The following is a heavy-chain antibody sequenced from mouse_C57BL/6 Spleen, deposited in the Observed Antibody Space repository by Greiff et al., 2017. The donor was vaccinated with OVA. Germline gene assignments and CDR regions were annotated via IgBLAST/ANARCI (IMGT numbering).Heavy chain of an antibody. CDR3: ARFITSFAY. CDR1: GYSITSGYY. D-gene: IGHD1-1*01. V-gene: IGHV3-6*01. Sequence: ESGPGLVKPSQSLSLTCSVTGYSITSGYYWNWIRQFPGNKLEWMGYISYDGSNNYNPSLKNRISITRDTSKNQFFLKLNSVTTEDTATYYCARFITSFAYWGQGTLVTVSA. CDR2: ISYDGSN. J-gene: IGHJ3*01.